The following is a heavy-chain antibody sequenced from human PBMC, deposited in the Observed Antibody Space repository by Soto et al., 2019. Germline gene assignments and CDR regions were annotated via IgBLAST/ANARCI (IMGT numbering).Heavy chain of an antibody. J-gene: IGHJ6*02. Sequence: GPTLVNPTETLTLTCTFSGFSLSATGMRVAWIRQPPGKALEWLARIDWEDEKLYSTSLKTRLTISKDTSKNQVVLTMTNMDPVDTATYYCARAFYGMDVWGQGTTVTVSS. V-gene: IGHV2-70*04. CDR1: GFSLSATGMR. CDR3: ARAFYGMDV. CDR2: IDWEDEK.